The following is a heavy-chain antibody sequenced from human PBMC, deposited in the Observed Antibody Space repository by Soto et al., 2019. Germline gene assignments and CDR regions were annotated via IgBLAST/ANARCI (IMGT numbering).Heavy chain of an antibody. D-gene: IGHD6-13*01. Sequence: EVQLLESGGGLVQPGGSLRLSCAASGFTFSSYAMSWVRQAPGTGLEWVSAISGSGGSTYYADSVKGRFTISRDNSKNTLYLQMNSLRAEDTAVYYCAKVGKIAAAGNKYFDYWGQGTLVTVSS. CDR1: GFTFSSYA. J-gene: IGHJ4*02. CDR2: ISGSGGST. V-gene: IGHV3-23*01. CDR3: AKVGKIAAAGNKYFDY.